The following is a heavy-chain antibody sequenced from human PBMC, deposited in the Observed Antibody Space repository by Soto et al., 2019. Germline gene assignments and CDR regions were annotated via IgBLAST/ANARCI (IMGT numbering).Heavy chain of an antibody. CDR2: IYYSGST. V-gene: IGHV4-59*08. D-gene: IGHD3-10*01. J-gene: IGHJ6*04. Sequence: SETLSLTCTVSGGSISSYYWSWIRQPPGKGLEWIGYIYYSGSTNYNPSLKSRVTISVDTSKNQFSLKLSSVTAADTAVYYCARHSRFGDLLWDVWGKGTTVTVSS. CDR1: GGSISSYY. CDR3: ARHSRFGDLLWDV.